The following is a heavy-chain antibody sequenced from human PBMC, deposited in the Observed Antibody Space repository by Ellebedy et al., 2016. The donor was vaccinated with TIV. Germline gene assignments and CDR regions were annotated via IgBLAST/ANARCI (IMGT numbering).Heavy chain of an antibody. Sequence: PGGSLRLSCAASGFTFSSYGMHWVRQAPGKGLEWVAFIRYDGSNKYYADSVKGRFTISRDNSKNTLYLQMNSLRAEDTAVYYCAKGPWAYGSGSHIDYWGQGTLVTVSS. CDR2: IRYDGSNK. V-gene: IGHV3-30*02. J-gene: IGHJ4*02. CDR1: GFTFSSYG. CDR3: AKGPWAYGSGSHIDY. D-gene: IGHD3-10*01.